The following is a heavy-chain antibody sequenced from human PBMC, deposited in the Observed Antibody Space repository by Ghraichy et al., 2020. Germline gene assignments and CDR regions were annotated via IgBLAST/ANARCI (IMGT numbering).Heavy chain of an antibody. D-gene: IGHD3-3*01. CDR3: ARDLSPSDYDFWSGYYTYYYYGMDV. J-gene: IGHJ6*02. V-gene: IGHV3-21*01. CDR1: GFTFSSYS. Sequence: GGSLRLSCAASGFTFSSYSMNWVRQAPGKGLEWVSSISSSSSYIYYADSVKGRFTISRDNAKNSLYLQMNSLRAEDTAVYYCARDLSPSDYDFWSGYYTYYYYGMDVWGQGTTVTVSS. CDR2: ISSSSSYI.